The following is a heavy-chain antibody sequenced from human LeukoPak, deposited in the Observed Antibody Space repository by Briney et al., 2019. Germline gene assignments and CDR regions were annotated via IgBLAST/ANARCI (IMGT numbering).Heavy chain of an antibody. CDR1: GFTFRSYS. CDR3: AKGKYSSGGVPDY. V-gene: IGHV3-21*04. D-gene: IGHD6-19*01. Sequence: GGSLRLSCAASGFTFRSYSMNWVRQAPGKGLEWVSSISSSSTYIYYADSVKGRFTVSRDNSKNTLYLQINSLRGEDTAVYYCAKGKYSSGGVPDYWGQGTLVTVSS. CDR2: ISSSSTYI. J-gene: IGHJ4*02.